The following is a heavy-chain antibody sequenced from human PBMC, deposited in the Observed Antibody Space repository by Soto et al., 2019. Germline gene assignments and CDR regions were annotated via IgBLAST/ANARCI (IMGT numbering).Heavy chain of an antibody. CDR2: IYYSGST. CDR3: ARDGRGGDYYGMDV. CDR1: GGSISSYY. V-gene: IGHV4-59*01. D-gene: IGHD3-10*01. J-gene: IGHJ6*02. Sequence: QVQLQESGPGLVKPSETLSLTCTVSGGSISSYYWSWIRQPPGKGLEWIGYIYYSGSTNYNPSLKSRVTITEDTAKNQFALELSSVTAADTAVYYCARDGRGGDYYGMDVWGQGTTVTVSS.